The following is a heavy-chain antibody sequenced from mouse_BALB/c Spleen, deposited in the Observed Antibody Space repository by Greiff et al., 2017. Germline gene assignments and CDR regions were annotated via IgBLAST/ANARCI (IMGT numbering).Heavy chain of an antibody. CDR3: ARDTTAMGY. Sequence: EVKLVESGGGLVQPGGSLRLSCATSGFTFTDYYMSWVRQPPGKALEWLGFIRNKANGYTKEYSASGKGRFTISRDNSQSILYLQMNTLRAEDSATYYCARDTTAMGYWGQGTSVTVSS. D-gene: IGHD1-1*01. J-gene: IGHJ4*01. CDR1: GFTFTDYY. V-gene: IGHV7-3*02. CDR2: IRNKANGYTK.